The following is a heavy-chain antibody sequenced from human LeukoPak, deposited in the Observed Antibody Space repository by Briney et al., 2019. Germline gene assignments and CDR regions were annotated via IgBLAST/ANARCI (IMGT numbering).Heavy chain of an antibody. CDR1: GGTFTSYA. J-gene: IGHJ4*02. V-gene: IGHV1-69*13. D-gene: IGHD6-13*01. CDR3: ARDRESSSWYGGDS. Sequence: SVKVSCKASGGTFTSYAINWVRQAPGQGLEWMGGIIPIFGTANHAQKFQDRVTITADESTSTAYMELSSLRSEDTAVYYCARDRESSSWYGGDSWGQGTLVTVSS. CDR2: IIPIFGTA.